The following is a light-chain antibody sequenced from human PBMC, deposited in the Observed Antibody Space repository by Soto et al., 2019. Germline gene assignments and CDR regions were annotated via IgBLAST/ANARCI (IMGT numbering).Light chain of an antibody. V-gene: IGKV1-5*03. CDR2: KAS. CDR1: QSISSW. CDR3: QHYNSYSWT. Sequence: DIQMTQSPSTLSASVGDRVTITCRASQSISSWLAWYQQKPGKAPKLLIYKASSLESGVPSRFSGSGSGTEFTLTSSSLQPDDFATYYCQHYNSYSWTFGQGTKVEIK. J-gene: IGKJ1*01.